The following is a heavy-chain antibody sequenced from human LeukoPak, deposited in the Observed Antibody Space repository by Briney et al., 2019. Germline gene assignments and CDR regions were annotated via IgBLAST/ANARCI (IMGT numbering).Heavy chain of an antibody. CDR3: ARGKNENYYYYYGMDV. Sequence: GGSLRLSCAASGFTFSSYSMNWVRQAPGKGLEWVSYISSSSSTIYYADSVKGRFTVSRDNAKNSLYLQMNSLRDEDTAVYYCARGKNENYYYYYGMDVWGQGTTVTVSS. V-gene: IGHV3-48*02. J-gene: IGHJ6*02. CDR2: ISSSSSTI. CDR1: GFTFSSYS.